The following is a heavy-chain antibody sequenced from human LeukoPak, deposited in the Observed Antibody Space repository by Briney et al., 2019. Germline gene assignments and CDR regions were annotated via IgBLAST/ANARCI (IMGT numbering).Heavy chain of an antibody. Sequence: SETLSLTCAVYGGSFSGYYWSWIRQPPGKGLEWIGEINHSGSTNYNPSLKSRVTISVDTSKNQFSLKLSSVTAADTAVCYCARKARLHQMFDYWGQGTLVTVSS. CDR3: ARKARLHQMFDY. CDR2: INHSGST. V-gene: IGHV4-34*01. D-gene: IGHD2-21*02. CDR1: GGSFSGYY. J-gene: IGHJ4*02.